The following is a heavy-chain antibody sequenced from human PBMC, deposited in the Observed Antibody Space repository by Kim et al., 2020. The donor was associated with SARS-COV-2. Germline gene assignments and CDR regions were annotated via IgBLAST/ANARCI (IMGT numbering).Heavy chain of an antibody. D-gene: IGHD4-17*01. V-gene: IGHV3-9*01. CDR2: IRWNSDNM. CDR1: GFLFGDYA. J-gene: IGHJ4*02. Sequence: GGSLRLSCAGSGFLFGDYAMHWVRQAPGKGLEWVSGIRWNSDNMAYADSVKGRFTISRDNANRSLYLQMNSLRPEDTALYYCVKDLRYDDYDVWGQGTLVTVSS. CDR3: VKDLRYDDYDV.